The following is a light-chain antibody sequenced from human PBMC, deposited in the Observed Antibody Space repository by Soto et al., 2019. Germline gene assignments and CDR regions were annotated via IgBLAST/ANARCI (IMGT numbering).Light chain of an antibody. CDR1: QSISSW. V-gene: IGKV1-5*01. CDR2: DAS. J-gene: IGKJ1*01. CDR3: LQDFNYPWT. Sequence: DIQMTQSPSTLSASVGDRVTITCRASQSISSWLAWYQQKPGKAPKLLIYDASSLESGVPSRFRGSGSETEFTLTISSLQPEDFATYYCLQDFNYPWTFGQGTKVEI.